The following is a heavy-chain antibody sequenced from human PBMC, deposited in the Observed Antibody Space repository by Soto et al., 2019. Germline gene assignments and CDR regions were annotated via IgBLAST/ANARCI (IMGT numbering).Heavy chain of an antibody. CDR1: GFSVSSNY. J-gene: IGHJ5*02. V-gene: IGHV3-66*04. D-gene: IGHD1-26*01. Sequence: GGSLRLSCAISGFSVSSNYLSWVRQAPGKGLEWXXXXXXXXXXXXXXXXXXXFTISRDKSNNTLYLQMRRVRAEDTAVYFCARHRHPRGTVGATSPLDPWGQGTQVTVSS. CDR3: ARHRHPRGTVGATSPLDP. CDR2: XXXXXXX.